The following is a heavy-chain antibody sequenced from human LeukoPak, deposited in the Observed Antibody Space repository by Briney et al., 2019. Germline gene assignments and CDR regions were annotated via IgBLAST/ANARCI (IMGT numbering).Heavy chain of an antibody. Sequence: ETLSLTCTVSGDSISGYYWSWVRQAPGKGLEWDSAISGSGGSTYYADSVKGRFTISRDNSKNTLYLQMNSLRAEDTAVYCAKDSRYPGGYYYYMDVWGKGTTVTVSS. V-gene: IGHV3-23*01. J-gene: IGHJ6*03. CDR2: ISGSGGST. D-gene: IGHD4-23*01. CDR1: GDSISGYY. CDR3: AKDSRYPGGYYYYMDV.